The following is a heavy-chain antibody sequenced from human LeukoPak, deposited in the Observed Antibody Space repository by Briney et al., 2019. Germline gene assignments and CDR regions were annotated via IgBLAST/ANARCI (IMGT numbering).Heavy chain of an antibody. J-gene: IGHJ5*01. CDR2: INHSGST. Sequence: SETLSLTCAVYGGSFSGYYWSWIRQPPGKGLEWIGEINHSGSTNYNPSLKSRVTISVDTSKNQFSLKLNSVTAADTAVYYCARGGRGVPPARPFKPGNWFDSWGQGTLVTVFS. V-gene: IGHV4-34*01. CDR3: ARGGRGVPPARPFKPGNWFDS. D-gene: IGHD2-2*01. CDR1: GGSFSGYY.